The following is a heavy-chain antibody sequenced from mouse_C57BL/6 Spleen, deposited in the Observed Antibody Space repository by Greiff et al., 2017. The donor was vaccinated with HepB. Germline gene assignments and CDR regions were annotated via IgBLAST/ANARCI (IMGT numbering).Heavy chain of an antibody. J-gene: IGHJ3*01. CDR3: ASGNYGKGGAWFAY. CDR2: ISDGGSYT. D-gene: IGHD2-1*01. V-gene: IGHV5-4*03. Sequence: DVMLVESGGGLVKPGGSLKLSCAASGFTFSSYAMSWVRQTPEKRLEWVATISDGGSYTYYPDNVKGRFTISRDNAKNNLYLQMSHLKSEDTAMYYCASGNYGKGGAWFAYWGQGTLVTVSA. CDR1: GFTFSSYA.